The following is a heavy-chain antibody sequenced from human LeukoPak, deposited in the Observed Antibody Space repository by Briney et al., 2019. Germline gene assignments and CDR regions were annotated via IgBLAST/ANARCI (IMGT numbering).Heavy chain of an antibody. V-gene: IGHV4-30-2*01. J-gene: IGHJ2*01. CDR1: GGSISSGGYS. CDR2: IYHSGST. Sequence: PSETLSLTCTVSGGSISSGGYSWSWIRQPPGKGLEWIGYIYHSGSTYYNPSLKSRVTISVDRSKNQFSLKLSSVTAADTAVYYCARGSGGYCSGGSCYHWYFDLWGRGTLVTVSS. D-gene: IGHD2-15*01. CDR3: ARGSGGYCSGGSCYHWYFDL.